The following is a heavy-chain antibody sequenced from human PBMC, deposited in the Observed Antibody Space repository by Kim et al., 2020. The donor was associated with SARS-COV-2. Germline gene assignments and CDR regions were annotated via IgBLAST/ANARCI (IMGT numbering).Heavy chain of an antibody. CDR3: ARATGGYYYYYYGMDV. Sequence: SETLSLTCTVSGGSISSYYWSWIRQPPGKGLEWIGYIYYSGSTNYNPSLKSRVTISVDTSKNQFSLKLSSVTAADTAAYYCARATGGYYYYYYGMDVWGQGTTVTVSS. CDR2: IYYSGST. CDR1: GGSISSYY. V-gene: IGHV4-59*01. D-gene: IGHD3-10*01. J-gene: IGHJ6*02.